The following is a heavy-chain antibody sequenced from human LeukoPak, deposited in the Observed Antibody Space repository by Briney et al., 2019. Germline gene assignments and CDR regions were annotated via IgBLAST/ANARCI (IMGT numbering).Heavy chain of an antibody. Sequence: GASVKVSCKASGYTFTGYYMHWGRQAPGQGLEWMGRINPNSGGTNYAQKFQGRVTMTRDTSISTAYMELSRLRSDDTAVYYCAKLVPASMGGIPSDYWGQGTLVTVSS. V-gene: IGHV1-2*06. D-gene: IGHD2-2*01. CDR3: AKLVPASMGGIPSDY. CDR1: GYTFTGYY. CDR2: INPNSGGT. J-gene: IGHJ4*02.